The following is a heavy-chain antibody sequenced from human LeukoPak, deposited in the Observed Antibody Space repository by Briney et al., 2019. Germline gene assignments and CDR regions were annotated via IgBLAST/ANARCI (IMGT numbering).Heavy chain of an antibody. V-gene: IGHV3-23*01. D-gene: IGHD6-19*01. Sequence: PGGSLRLSCAASGFTFSSYAMTWVRQAPGKGLEWVAAICVSGGNTYYADSVKGRFTISRDSSKNTLYLQMNSLRAEDTAVYYCAKDSYIAVTGRDYWGQGTLVTVSS. CDR3: AKDSYIAVTGRDY. CDR1: GFTFSSYA. CDR2: ICVSGGNT. J-gene: IGHJ4*02.